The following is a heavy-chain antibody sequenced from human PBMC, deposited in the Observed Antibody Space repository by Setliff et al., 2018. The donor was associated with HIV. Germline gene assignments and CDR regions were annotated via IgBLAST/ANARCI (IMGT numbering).Heavy chain of an antibody. CDR2: IYTSGST. V-gene: IGHV4-61*09. CDR3: AKGVAGLQYYYYYMDV. J-gene: IGHJ6*03. CDR1: GGSISSGSYY. Sequence: LSLTCTVSGGSISSGSYYWSWIRQPAGKGLEWIGQIYTSGSTNYNPSLKSRVTMSVDTSKNQFSLKLSSVTAADTAVYYCAKGVAGLQYYYYYMDVWGKGTTVTVSS. D-gene: IGHD6-19*01.